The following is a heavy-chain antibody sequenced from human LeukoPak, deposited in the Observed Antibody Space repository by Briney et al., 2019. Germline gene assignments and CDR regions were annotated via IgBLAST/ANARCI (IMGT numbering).Heavy chain of an antibody. CDR2: INPNSGGT. D-gene: IGHD5-12*01. Sequence: GASVKVSCKASGYTFTGYYMHWVRHAPGQGLEWMGWINPNSGGTNYAQKFQGRVTMTRDTSISTAYMELSRLRSDDTAVYYCARVFSGYDFGAFDIWGQGTMVTVSS. CDR1: GYTFTGYY. J-gene: IGHJ3*02. CDR3: ARVFSGYDFGAFDI. V-gene: IGHV1-2*02.